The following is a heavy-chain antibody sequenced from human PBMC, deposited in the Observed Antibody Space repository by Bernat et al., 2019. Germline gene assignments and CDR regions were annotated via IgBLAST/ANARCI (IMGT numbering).Heavy chain of an antibody. CDR1: GFTFSSYA. CDR3: AKGYRDYGDSHDAFDI. D-gene: IGHD4-17*01. Sequence: EVQLVESGGGLVQPGGSLRLSCAASGFTFSSYAMSWVRQAPGKGLGWVLAISGSGGGTYSRDSVEGRFTISSDNSKSTLYLQINSLGAEDTAVYFCAKGYRDYGDSHDAFDIWDQGTMVTVSS. CDR2: ISGSGGGT. J-gene: IGHJ3*02. V-gene: IGHV3-23*04.